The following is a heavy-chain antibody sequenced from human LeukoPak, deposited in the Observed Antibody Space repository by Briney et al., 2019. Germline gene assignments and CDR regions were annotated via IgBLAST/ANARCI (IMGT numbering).Heavy chain of an antibody. V-gene: IGHV4-34*01. CDR3: ARESTGGFDP. Sequence: SEALSVTCVVYGGSFSGYYWSWIRQPPGKGLEWIGEINHSGSTNYNPSLKGRVTISVDTSKNQFSLKLSSVTAADTAVYYCARESTGGFDPWGQGTLVTVSS. CDR2: INHSGST. J-gene: IGHJ5*02. CDR1: GGSFSGYY.